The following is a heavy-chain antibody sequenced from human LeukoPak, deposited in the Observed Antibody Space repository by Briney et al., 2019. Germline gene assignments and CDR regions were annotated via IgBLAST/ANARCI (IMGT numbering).Heavy chain of an antibody. Sequence: PSETLSLTCSVSGGSVSSGSDYWSWIRQPPGKGLEWIGYIYYSGSTNYSPSLQSRVTVSVDASKNQFSLKLTSVTAADTAVYYCARVRYGSGSYYFDNWGQGTLVTVSS. CDR3: ARVRYGSGSYYFDN. CDR1: GGSVSSGSDY. D-gene: IGHD3-10*01. CDR2: IYYSGST. V-gene: IGHV4-61*01. J-gene: IGHJ4*02.